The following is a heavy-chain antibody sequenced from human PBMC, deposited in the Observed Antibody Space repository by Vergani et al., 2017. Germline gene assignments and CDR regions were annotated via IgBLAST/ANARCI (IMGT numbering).Heavy chain of an antibody. CDR2: IDYSGST. J-gene: IGHJ6*02. D-gene: IGHD2-2*01. Sequence: QVQLQESGPGLVKPSETLSLTCTVSGGSISSYYWSWFRQPPGKGLEWFGYIDYSGSTNYNPSLKSRVTISVDTSKNQFSLKLSSVTAADTAVYYWERGPDIVVVPAAICYYYGMDVWGQGTTVTVSS. CDR3: ERGPDIVVVPAAICYYYGMDV. V-gene: IGHV4-59*01. CDR1: GGSISSYY.